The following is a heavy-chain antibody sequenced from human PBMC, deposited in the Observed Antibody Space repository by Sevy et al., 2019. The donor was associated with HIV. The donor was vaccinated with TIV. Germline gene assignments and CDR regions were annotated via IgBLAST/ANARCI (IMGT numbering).Heavy chain of an antibody. V-gene: IGHV3-72*01. CDR3: ATHAGIAAAGRVFDY. CDR1: GFTFSDHY. J-gene: IGHJ4*02. Sequence: GGSLRLSCVASGFTFSDHYMEWVRQAPGKGLEWVGRTRNKADGYTTEYATSVKGRFTISRDESKNSLYVQMNSLKTEDTAVYYCATHAGIAAAGRVFDYWGQGTLVTVSS. CDR2: TRNKADGYTT. D-gene: IGHD6-13*01.